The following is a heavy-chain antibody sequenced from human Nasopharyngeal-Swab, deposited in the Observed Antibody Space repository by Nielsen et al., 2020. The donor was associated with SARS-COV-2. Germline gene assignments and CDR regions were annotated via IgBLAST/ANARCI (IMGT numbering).Heavy chain of an antibody. CDR3: ARGSRVAALSWGENWFDP. D-gene: IGHD6-6*01. V-gene: IGHV1-18*01. Sequence: ASVKVSCKASGYTFRSYGISWVRQVPGQGLEWMGWISAYNGNTNYAQKLQGRVTMTTDTSTNTAYMELRSLKSDDTAVYYCARGSRVAALSWGENWFDPWGQGTLVTVSS. CDR1: GYTFRSYG. CDR2: ISAYNGNT. J-gene: IGHJ5*02.